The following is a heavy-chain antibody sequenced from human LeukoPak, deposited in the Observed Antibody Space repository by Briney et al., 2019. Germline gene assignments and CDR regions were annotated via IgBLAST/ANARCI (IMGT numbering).Heavy chain of an antibody. V-gene: IGHV4-59*12. Sequence: SETLSLTCTVSGGSISSYYWSWIRQPPGKGLEWIGYIYYSGSTNYNPSLKSRVTISVDTSKNQFSLKLSSVTAADTAVYYCARGPDTTVTTRPVDYWGQGTLVTVSS. CDR1: GGSISSYY. D-gene: IGHD4-11*01. J-gene: IGHJ4*02. CDR3: ARGPDTTVTTRPVDY. CDR2: IYYSGST.